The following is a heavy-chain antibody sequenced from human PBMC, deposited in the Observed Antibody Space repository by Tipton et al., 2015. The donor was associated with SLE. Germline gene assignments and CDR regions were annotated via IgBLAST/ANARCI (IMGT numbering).Heavy chain of an antibody. J-gene: IGHJ6*02. CDR2: ISGYNGNT. V-gene: IGHV1-18*01. D-gene: IGHD2-2*01. CDR1: GYTFTSYG. Sequence: QLVQSGAEVKKPGASVRVSCKTSGYTFTSYGISWVRQAPGQGLEWMGWISGYNGNTNYAQKLQGRVTMTTDTSTSTAYMELRRLRSDDAAVYYCARGLTSQPYCYAMDVWGQGTTVTVSS. CDR3: ARGLTSQPYCYAMDV.